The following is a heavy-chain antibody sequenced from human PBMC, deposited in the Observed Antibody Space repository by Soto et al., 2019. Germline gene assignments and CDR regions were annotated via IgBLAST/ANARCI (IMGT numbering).Heavy chain of an antibody. CDR2: ISAHNGNT. CDR3: ARYPLYGDYVHYFDC. V-gene: IGHV1-18*01. D-gene: IGHD4-17*01. J-gene: IGHJ4*02. Sequence: ASVKVSCKASGYTFTSYGISWVRQAPGQGLEWMGWISAHNGNTNYAQKLQGRVTMTTDTSTSTAYMELRSLRSDDTAVYYCARYPLYGDYVHYFDCWGQGTLVTVSS. CDR1: GYTFTSYG.